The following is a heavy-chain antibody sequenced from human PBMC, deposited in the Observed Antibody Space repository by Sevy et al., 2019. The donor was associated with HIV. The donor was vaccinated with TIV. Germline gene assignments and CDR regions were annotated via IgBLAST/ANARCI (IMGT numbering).Heavy chain of an antibody. CDR2: ISSSGTTR. D-gene: IGHD4-17*01. Sequence: GGSLRLSCAGSGFSLSDYYMSWIRQAPGKGLEWISYISSSGTTRYYADSVRGRFTISKDNAKKSLYLQMNSLRAEDTAIYYCAGAPTVISFDSWGQGVLVTVSS. CDR3: AGAPTVISFDS. CDR1: GFSLSDYY. V-gene: IGHV3-11*01. J-gene: IGHJ4*02.